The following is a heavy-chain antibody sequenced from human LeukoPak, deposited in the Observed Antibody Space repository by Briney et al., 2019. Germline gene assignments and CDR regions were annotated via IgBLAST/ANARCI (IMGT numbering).Heavy chain of an antibody. CDR3: ARAQPELYCGDDCYPAFDI. V-gene: IGHV4-59*01. J-gene: IGHJ3*02. CDR1: GGSISSYY. Sequence: SETLSLTCTVSGGSISSYYWSWIRQPPGKGLEWIGYIYYSGSTNYNPSLKSRVTISVGTSKNQFSLKLSSVTAADTAVYYCARAQPELYCGDDCYPAFDIWGQGTMVTVSS. D-gene: IGHD2-21*02. CDR2: IYYSGST.